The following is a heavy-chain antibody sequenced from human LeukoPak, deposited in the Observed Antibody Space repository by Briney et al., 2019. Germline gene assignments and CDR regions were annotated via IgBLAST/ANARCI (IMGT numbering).Heavy chain of an antibody. Sequence: ASVKVSCKASGYTFTSYGISWVRQAPGQGLEWMGWISAYNGNTNYAQKLQGRVTMTTDTSTSTAYKELRSLRSDDTAVYYCARADLRDPYSGSYYYDGGAHDYWGQGTLVTVSS. D-gene: IGHD1-26*01. CDR1: GYTFTSYG. CDR3: ARADLRDPYSGSYYYDGGAHDY. CDR2: ISAYNGNT. J-gene: IGHJ4*02. V-gene: IGHV1-18*01.